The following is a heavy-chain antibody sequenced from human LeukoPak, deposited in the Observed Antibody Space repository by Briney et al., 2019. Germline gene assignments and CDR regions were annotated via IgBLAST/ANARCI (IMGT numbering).Heavy chain of an antibody. CDR2: IRSSGSTI. D-gene: IGHD3-22*01. J-gene: IGHJ5*02. Sequence: QSGGSLRLSCTASGFTFSGYSMNWVRQAPGKGLEWISYIRSSGSTIYYADSMKGRFTISRDNAKNSLYLQMNSLRAEDTAVYYCAREDYYYDNSAYHWFDPWGQGTLVIVSS. V-gene: IGHV3-48*04. CDR1: GFTFSGYS. CDR3: AREDYYYDNSAYHWFDP.